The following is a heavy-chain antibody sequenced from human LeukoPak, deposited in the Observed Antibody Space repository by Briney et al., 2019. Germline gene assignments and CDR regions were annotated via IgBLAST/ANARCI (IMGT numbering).Heavy chain of an antibody. CDR1: GGSFSGYY. D-gene: IGHD6-13*01. CDR3: ARGKTIGYSSSWYGRGVFDI. V-gene: IGHV4-34*01. Sequence: PSETLPLTCAVYGGSFSGYYWSWLRQPPGKGLEWIGEINHSGSTNYNPSLKSRVTISVDTSKNQFSLKLSSVTAADTAVYYCARGKTIGYSSSWYGRGVFDIWGQGTMVTVSS. CDR2: INHSGST. J-gene: IGHJ3*02.